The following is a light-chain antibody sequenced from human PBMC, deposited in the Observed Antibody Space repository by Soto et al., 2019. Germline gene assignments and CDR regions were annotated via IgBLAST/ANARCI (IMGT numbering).Light chain of an antibody. Sequence: DIALTQTPLSSPVTLGQPASISCTSSQSLGHTDGKTYLSWLQQRPGQPPRLLIYKISDRLSGGPDRFTGSGAGTDFTLKISRVQAEDVGTYYCIQATRYQYTCGGGTKVEIK. J-gene: IGKJ4*01. CDR2: KIS. CDR3: IQATRYQYT. CDR1: QSLGHTDGKTY. V-gene: IGKV2-24*01.